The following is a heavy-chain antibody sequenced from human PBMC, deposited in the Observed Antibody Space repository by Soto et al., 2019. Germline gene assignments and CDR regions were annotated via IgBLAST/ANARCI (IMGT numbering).Heavy chain of an antibody. Sequence: GWSLILSCAGSVVTFRGSAVHWVRQTPGKGLEWVTVISDDGSKTYYADSVKGRFSVSRDDSTNMVFLQMSSLRSEDTAVYHCARAYQMTYYFDDCGPRTQVRVSS. J-gene: IGHJ4*02. CDR3: ARAYQMTYYFDD. CDR2: ISDDGSKT. V-gene: IGHV3-30*14. D-gene: IGHD2-21*02. CDR1: VVTFRGSA.